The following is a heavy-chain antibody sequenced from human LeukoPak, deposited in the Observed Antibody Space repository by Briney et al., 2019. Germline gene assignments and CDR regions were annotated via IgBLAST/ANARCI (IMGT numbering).Heavy chain of an antibody. J-gene: IGHJ6*03. V-gene: IGHV4-31*03. CDR3: ARVGRVVVTPYYYYYMDV. D-gene: IGHD4-23*01. CDR2: IYYSGST. CDR1: GGSISSGGYY. Sequence: SETLSLTCTVSGGSISSGGYYWSWIRQHPGKGLEWIGYIYYSGSTYYNPSLKSRVTISVDTSKNQFSLKPSSVTAADTAVYYCARVGRVVVTPYYYYYMDVCGKGTTVTVSS.